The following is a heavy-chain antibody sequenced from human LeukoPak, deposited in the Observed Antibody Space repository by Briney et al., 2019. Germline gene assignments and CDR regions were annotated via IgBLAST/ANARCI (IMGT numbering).Heavy chain of an antibody. D-gene: IGHD3-22*01. CDR3: ARDLQGLEIVVVSDWFDP. CDR2: IYHSGST. J-gene: IGHJ5*02. CDR1: GYSISSGYY. Sequence: SETLSLTCTVSGYSISSGYYWGWIRQPPGKGLEWIGSIYHSGSTYYNPSLKSRVTISVDTSKNQFSLKLSSVTAADTAVYYCARDLQGLEIVVVSDWFDPWGQGTLVTVSS. V-gene: IGHV4-38-2*02.